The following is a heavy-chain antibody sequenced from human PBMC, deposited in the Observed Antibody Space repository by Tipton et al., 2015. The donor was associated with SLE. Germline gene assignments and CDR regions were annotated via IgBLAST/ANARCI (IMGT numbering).Heavy chain of an antibody. D-gene: IGHD6-13*01. V-gene: IGHV1-8*01. J-gene: IGHJ4*02. CDR2: MNPNSGNT. CDR1: GYTFTSYD. CDR3: AXGVGQQLALGY. Sequence: QLVQSGAEVKKPGASVKVSCKASGYTFTSYDINWVRXATGQRLEWXGWMNPNSGNTGYAQKFQGRVTMTRNTSISTAYMELSSLXXEDTAVYYCAXGVGQQLALGYWGQGTLVSVSS.